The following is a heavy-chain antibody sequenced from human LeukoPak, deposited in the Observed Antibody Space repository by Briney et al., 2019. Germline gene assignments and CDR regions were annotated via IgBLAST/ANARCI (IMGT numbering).Heavy chain of an antibody. Sequence: ASVKVSSKASGYTFTSYDINWVRQATGQGLEWMGWMNPNSGNTGYAQKFQGRVTMTRDTSISTAYMELSRLRSDDTAVYYCARDIFGYNWNIGWGQGTLVTVSS. CDR3: ARDIFGYNWNIG. V-gene: IGHV1-8*01. D-gene: IGHD1-20*01. J-gene: IGHJ4*02. CDR1: GYTFTSYD. CDR2: MNPNSGNT.